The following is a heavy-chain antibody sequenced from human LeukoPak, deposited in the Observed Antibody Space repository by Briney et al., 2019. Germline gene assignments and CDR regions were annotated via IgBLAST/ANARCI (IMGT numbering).Heavy chain of an antibody. Sequence: PSETLSLTCAVYGGSFSGYYWSWIRQPPGKGLEWIGEINHSGSTNYNPSLKSRVTISVDTSKNQFSLKLSSVTAADTAVYYCARGSSPFAAGSYHSGAFDIWGQGTMVTVSS. CDR2: INHSGST. D-gene: IGHD1-26*01. V-gene: IGHV4-34*01. J-gene: IGHJ3*02. CDR3: ARGSSPFAAGSYHSGAFDI. CDR1: GGSFSGYY.